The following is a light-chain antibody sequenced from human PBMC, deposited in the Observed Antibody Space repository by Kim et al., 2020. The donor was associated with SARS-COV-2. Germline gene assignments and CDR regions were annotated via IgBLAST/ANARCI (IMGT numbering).Light chain of an antibody. Sequence: IQMTQSPSSLSASVGDRVTITGRASQSVTNFLNWYQQTLGKAPKLLIYASSSLQSGVPSRFSGSGSGTDFTLTITSLQPEDFGTYFCQQTDNTPYTFGQGTKLEI. CDR2: ASS. J-gene: IGKJ2*01. CDR1: QSVTNF. V-gene: IGKV1-39*01. CDR3: QQTDNTPYT.